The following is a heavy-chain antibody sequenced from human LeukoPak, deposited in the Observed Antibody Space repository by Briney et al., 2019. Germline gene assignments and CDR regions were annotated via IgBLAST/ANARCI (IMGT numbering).Heavy chain of an antibody. V-gene: IGHV3-48*02. J-gene: IGHJ4*02. CDR3: ARGPVYYYDSSGYYDY. CDR2: ISSSSTI. D-gene: IGHD3-22*01. Sequence: PGGSLRLSCAASGFTFSSYSMNWVRQAPGKGLEWVSYISSSSTIYYADSVKGRFTISRDNAKNSLYLQMNSLRDEDTAVYYCARGPVYYYDSSGYYDYWGQGTLVTVSS. CDR1: GFTFSSYS.